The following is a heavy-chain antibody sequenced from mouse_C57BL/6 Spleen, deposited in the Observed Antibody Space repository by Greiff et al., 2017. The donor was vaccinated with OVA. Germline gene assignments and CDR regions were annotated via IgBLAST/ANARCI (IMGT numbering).Heavy chain of an antibody. V-gene: IGHV5-9*01. CDR1: GFTFSSYT. CDR2: ISGGGGNT. J-gene: IGHJ1*03. D-gene: IGHD2-4*01. CDR3: ASYYDYDDWYFDV. Sequence: EVKLMESGGGLVKPGGSLKLSCAASGFTFSSYTMSWVRQTPEKRLEWVATISGGGGNTYYPDSVKGRFTISRDNAKNTLYLQMSSLRSEDTALYYCASYYDYDDWYFDVWGTGTTVTVSS.